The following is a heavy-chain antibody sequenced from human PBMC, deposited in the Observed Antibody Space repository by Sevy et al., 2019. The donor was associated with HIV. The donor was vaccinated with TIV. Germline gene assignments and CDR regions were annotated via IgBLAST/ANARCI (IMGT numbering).Heavy chain of an antibody. Sequence: GGSLRLSCAASGFTFSSYGMHWVRQAPGKGLEWVAVIWYDGSNKYYADSVKGRFTISRDNSKNTLYLQMNSLRAEDTAVYYCARDGATRYCSGGSCYWGIVGLDYWGQGTLVTVSS. V-gene: IGHV3-33*01. CDR3: ARDGATRYCSGGSCYWGIVGLDY. D-gene: IGHD2-15*01. J-gene: IGHJ4*02. CDR2: IWYDGSNK. CDR1: GFTFSSYG.